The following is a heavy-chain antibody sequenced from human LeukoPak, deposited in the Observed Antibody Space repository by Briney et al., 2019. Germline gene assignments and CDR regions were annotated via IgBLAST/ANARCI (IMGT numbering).Heavy chain of an antibody. D-gene: IGHD5-24*01. Sequence: GASVKVSCKASGGTFSSYAISWVRQAPGQGLEWKGGIIPIFGTANYAQKFQGRVTITADGSTSTAYMELSSLRSEDTAVYYCARGEMATGSDDYWGQGTLVTVSS. CDR3: ARGEMATGSDDY. J-gene: IGHJ4*02. CDR1: GGTFSSYA. V-gene: IGHV1-69*01. CDR2: IIPIFGTA.